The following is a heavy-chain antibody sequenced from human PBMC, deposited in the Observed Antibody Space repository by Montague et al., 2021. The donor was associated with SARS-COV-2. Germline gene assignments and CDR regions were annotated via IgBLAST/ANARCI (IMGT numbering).Heavy chain of an antibody. CDR1: GDSVRTYCYY. V-gene: IGHV4-39*07. Sequence: SETLSLTCTVSGDSVRTYCYYWGWIRPPPGKGLVWIGSIYYGGSTTYNLSLKSRVTISVYTSRNQFSLKLISVTAADTAVYYCARDMRMVANVVVVVVAVVDGFDNWGQGTMVTVSS. CDR3: ARDMRMVANVVVVVVAVVDGFDN. CDR2: IYYGGST. J-gene: IGHJ3*02. D-gene: IGHD2-15*01.